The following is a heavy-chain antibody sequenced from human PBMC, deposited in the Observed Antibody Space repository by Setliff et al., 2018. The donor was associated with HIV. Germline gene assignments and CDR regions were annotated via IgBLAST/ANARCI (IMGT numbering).Heavy chain of an antibody. CDR1: GFTFSNAW. V-gene: IGHV3-15*06. CDR2: IKSKTDGGTA. CDR3: TTLQAGNDY. J-gene: IGHJ4*02. Sequence: GESLKISCAASGFTFSNAWMSWVRQAPGKGLEWVGRIKSKTDGGTAYYAAPVKGRCTISRNEAKSTVYLQMNSLKTEDTAVYYCTTLQAGNDYWGQGTLVTVSS. D-gene: IGHD6-13*01.